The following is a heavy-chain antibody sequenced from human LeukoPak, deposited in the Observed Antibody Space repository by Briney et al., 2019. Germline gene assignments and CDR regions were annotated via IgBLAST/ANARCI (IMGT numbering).Heavy chain of an antibody. CDR2: ISWDGNIE. V-gene: IGHV3-30*19. Sequence: GGSLRLSCAASGFTFSSYGMHWVRQAPGKGLEWVAFISWDGNIEHYADSVKGRFTISRDNPKNTLYLHLDNLRADDTAMYYCARNPERKYWFDPWGQGSLVTVSS. J-gene: IGHJ5*02. CDR1: GFTFSSYG. CDR3: ARNPERKYWFDP.